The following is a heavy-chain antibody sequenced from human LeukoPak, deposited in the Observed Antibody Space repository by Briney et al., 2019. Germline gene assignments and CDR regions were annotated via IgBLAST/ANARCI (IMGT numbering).Heavy chain of an antibody. D-gene: IGHD3-3*01. CDR1: GLTFSK. CDR2: ISDSGRTT. CDR3: ASWAGNTQSDSWSGPFDY. J-gene: IGHJ4*02. V-gene: IGHV3-48*03. Sequence: PGGSLRLSCAVSGLTFSKMNWVRQAPGKGLEWVSYISDSGRTTFYADSVKGRFTISRDNAKNSLYLQMSSLRVEDTAVYYCASWAGNTQSDSWSGPFDYWGQGTLVTVSS.